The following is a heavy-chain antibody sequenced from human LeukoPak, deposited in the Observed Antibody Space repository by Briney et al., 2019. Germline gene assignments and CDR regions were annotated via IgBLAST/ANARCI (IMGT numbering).Heavy chain of an antibody. CDR1: GYTFTSYG. CDR3: ARDGPAYTSRWYDYYYGLDV. Sequence: GASVKVSCKASGYTFTSYGISWVRQAPGQGLEWMGWISAYNGNTNYAQKLQGRVTMTTDTSTSTAYMELRSLRSDDTAVYYCARDGPAYTSRWYDYYYGLDVWGQGTTVTVSS. V-gene: IGHV1-18*01. CDR2: ISAYNGNT. D-gene: IGHD2-2*01. J-gene: IGHJ6*02.